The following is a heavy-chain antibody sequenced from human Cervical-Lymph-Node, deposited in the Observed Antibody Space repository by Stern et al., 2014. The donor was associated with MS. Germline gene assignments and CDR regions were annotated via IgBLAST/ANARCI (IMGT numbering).Heavy chain of an antibody. J-gene: IGHJ4*02. V-gene: IGHV3-11*01. Sequence: VQLVESGGDLAKPGGSLRLSCAASGFPLSDHYMTWIRKAPGKGLEWTSYISSSGYTIYYADSVKGRFTISRDSSKNLLYLQLNSLRAEDTAVYYCARGDNVGYGYGLDYWGQGTLVTVSS. CDR3: ARGDNVGYGYGLDY. CDR1: GFPLSDHY. D-gene: IGHD2-2*03. CDR2: ISSSGYTI.